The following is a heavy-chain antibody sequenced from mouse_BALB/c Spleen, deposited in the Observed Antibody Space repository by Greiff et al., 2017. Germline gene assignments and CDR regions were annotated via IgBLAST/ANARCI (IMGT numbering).Heavy chain of an antibody. CDR2: IWGDGST. Sequence: VQLVESGPGLVAPSQSLSITCTVSGFSLTGYGVNWVRQPPGKGLEWLGMIWGDGSTDYNSALKSRLSISKDNSKSQVFLKMNSLQTDDTARYYCARDRRPYYYAMDYWGQGTSVTVSS. CDR1: GFSLTGYG. J-gene: IGHJ4*01. CDR3: ARDRRPYYYAMDY. V-gene: IGHV2-6-7*01.